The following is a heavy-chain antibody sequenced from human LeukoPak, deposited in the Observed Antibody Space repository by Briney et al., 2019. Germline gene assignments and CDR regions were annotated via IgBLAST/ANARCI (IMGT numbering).Heavy chain of an antibody. D-gene: IGHD3-10*01. CDR1: GFSLSTSGVG. CDR3: AHSEDYYGSVDAFDI. CDR2: IYWDDDK. Sequence: SGPTLVKPTQTLTLTCTLSGFSLSTSGVGVGWIRQPPGKALEWLAFIYWDDDKRYSPSLESRLTITKDTFKNQVVLTMTNMDPVDTATYYCAHSEDYYGSVDAFDIWGQGTMVTVSS. V-gene: IGHV2-5*02. J-gene: IGHJ3*02.